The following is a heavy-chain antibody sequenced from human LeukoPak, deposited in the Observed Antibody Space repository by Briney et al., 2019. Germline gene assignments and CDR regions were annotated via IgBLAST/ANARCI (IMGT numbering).Heavy chain of an antibody. D-gene: IGHD3-22*01. CDR3: ARGHDSSGYSLLNY. J-gene: IGHJ4*02. CDR2: I. V-gene: IGHV4-59*01. Sequence: SETLSLTCTVSGSSISSYYWSWIRQPPGKGLEWIGYIYNPSLKSRVTISVDTSKNQFSLKLSSVTAADTAVYYCARGHDSSGYSLLNYWGQGTLVTVSS. CDR1: GSSISSYY.